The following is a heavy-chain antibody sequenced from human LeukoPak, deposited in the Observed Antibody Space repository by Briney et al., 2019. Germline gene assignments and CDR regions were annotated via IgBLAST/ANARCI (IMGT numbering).Heavy chain of an antibody. J-gene: IGHJ4*02. CDR1: GSTFSSYW. CDR3: ARGLTTTSADY. Sequence: GGSLRLSCAASGSTFSSYWMHWVRRAPGKELVWVSRITNDGTSTSHADSVKGRFATSRDNAKNTLYLQMNSLRAEDTAVYYCARGLTTTSADYWGQGTLVTVSS. V-gene: IGHV3-74*01. D-gene: IGHD1-26*01. CDR2: ITNDGTST.